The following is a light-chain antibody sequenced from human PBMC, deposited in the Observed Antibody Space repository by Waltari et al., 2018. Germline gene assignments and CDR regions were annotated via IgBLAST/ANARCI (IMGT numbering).Light chain of an antibody. V-gene: IGKV3-15*01. J-gene: IGKJ2*01. Sequence: EIVMTQSHATLSVSPGERAILSCRASQTVSSTLAWYQQKPGQAPRLLIYGASTRATGIPARFSGSGSGTDFTLTISSLQSEDFAVYYCQQCNNWPYTFGQGTRLEIK. CDR3: QQCNNWPYT. CDR2: GAS. CDR1: QTVSST.